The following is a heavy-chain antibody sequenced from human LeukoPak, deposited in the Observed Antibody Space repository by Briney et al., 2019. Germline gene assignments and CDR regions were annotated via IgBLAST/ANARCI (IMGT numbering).Heavy chain of an antibody. CDR3: AGGGYYYDSSGYWGGFDI. CDR1: GGSISSYY. CDR2: IYYSGST. D-gene: IGHD3-22*01. Sequence: SETLSLTCTVSGGSISSYYWSWIRQPPGKGLEWIGYIYYSGSTNYNPSLKGRGTISVDTSKNQFSLKLSSVTAADTAVYYCAGGGYYYDSSGYWGGFDIWGQGTMVTVSS. J-gene: IGHJ3*02. V-gene: IGHV4-59*01.